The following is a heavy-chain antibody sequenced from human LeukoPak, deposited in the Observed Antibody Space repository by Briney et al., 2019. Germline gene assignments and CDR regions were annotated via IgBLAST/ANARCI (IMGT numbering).Heavy chain of an antibody. Sequence: GGSLRLSCAASGFTFSSYSMNWVRQAPGKGLEWVANIKQDGSEKYYVDSVKGRFTISRDNAKNSLYLQMNSLRAEDTAVYYCARDRGGYDILTGYHKGSWFDPWGQGTLVTVSS. CDR2: IKQDGSEK. J-gene: IGHJ5*02. CDR3: ARDRGGYDILTGYHKGSWFDP. D-gene: IGHD3-9*01. V-gene: IGHV3-7*01. CDR1: GFTFSSYS.